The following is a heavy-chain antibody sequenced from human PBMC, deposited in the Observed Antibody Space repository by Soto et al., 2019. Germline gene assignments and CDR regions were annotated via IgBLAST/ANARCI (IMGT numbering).Heavy chain of an antibody. CDR3: AKHSSSYNWFAS. D-gene: IGHD6-13*01. V-gene: IGHV4-39*01. Sequence: PPEKGLEWIGSIYYSGSTYYNPSLKSRVTISVDTSRNQFSLKLSSVTAADTAVYYCAKHSSSYNWFASWGHGTLV. CDR2: IYYSGST. J-gene: IGHJ5*01.